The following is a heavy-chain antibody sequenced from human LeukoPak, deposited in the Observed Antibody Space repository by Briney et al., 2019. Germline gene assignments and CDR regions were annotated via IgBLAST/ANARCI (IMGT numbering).Heavy chain of an antibody. CDR1: GGSFSGYY. CDR3: ALVVITRFDY. CDR2: INHSGST. J-gene: IGHJ4*02. V-gene: IGHV4-34*01. Sequence: SETLSLTCAVYGGSFSGYYWSWIRQPPGKGLEWIGEINHSGSTNYNPSLKSRVTISVDTSKNQFSLKLSSVTAADTAVYYCALVVITRFDYWGQGTLVTVSS. D-gene: IGHD3-22*01.